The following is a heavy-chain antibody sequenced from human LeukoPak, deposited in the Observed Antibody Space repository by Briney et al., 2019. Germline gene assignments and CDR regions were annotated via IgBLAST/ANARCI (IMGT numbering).Heavy chain of an antibody. CDR2: ISSSSYI. CDR1: GFTFSSYS. D-gene: IGHD2-15*01. V-gene: IGHV3-21*01. Sequence: PGGSLRLSCAASGFTFSSYSMNWVRQAPGKGLEWVSSISSSSYIYYADSVKGRFTISRDNAKNSLYLQMNSLRAEDTAVYYCARVVGRSPGGNNWFDPWGQGTLVTVSS. CDR3: ARVVGRSPGGNNWFDP. J-gene: IGHJ5*02.